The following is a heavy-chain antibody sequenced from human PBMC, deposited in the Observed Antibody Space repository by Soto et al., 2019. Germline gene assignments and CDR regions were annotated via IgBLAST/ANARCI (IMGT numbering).Heavy chain of an antibody. CDR2: IWSDGSNK. CDR3: AREIEYSSSSVMYGMYV. D-gene: IGHD6-6*01. CDR1: GFTFSSYC. V-gene: IGHV3-33*01. Sequence: GGSLRLSCAACGFTFSSYCIHWVRQAPCKGLEWVAVIWSDGSNKYYAGSVKGRFNISRDNSKNTLYLQMNSLRAEETAVDYCAREIEYSSSSVMYGMYVSGQRTTVTVSS. J-gene: IGHJ6*02.